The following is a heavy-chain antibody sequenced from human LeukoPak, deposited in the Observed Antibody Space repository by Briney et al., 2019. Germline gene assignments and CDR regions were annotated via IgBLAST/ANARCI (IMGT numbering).Heavy chain of an antibody. CDR1: ALTFSDYS. J-gene: IGHJ4*02. CDR2: IKQDGSEG. V-gene: IGHV3-7*01. D-gene: IGHD4-11*01. Sequence: PGGSLRLSCAASALTFSDYSMSWVRQAPGKGLEWVANIKQDGSEGYYVDSVKGRFTISRDNAKNSLYLQMNSLRAEDTAVYYCARDWRATVTTEFDYWGQGTLVTVSS. CDR3: ARDWRATVTTEFDY.